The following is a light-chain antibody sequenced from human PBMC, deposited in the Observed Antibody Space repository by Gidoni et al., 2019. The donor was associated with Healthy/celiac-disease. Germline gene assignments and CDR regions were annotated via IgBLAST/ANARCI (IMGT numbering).Light chain of an antibody. V-gene: IGLV1-40*01. CDR2: GNS. CDR1: SSNIGAGYD. Sequence: QSVLTQPPSVSGAPGQRVTIFCTGSSSNIGAGYDVHWYQQLPGTAPKLLIYGNSNRPSGFPDRFSGSKSGTSASLAITGLQAEDEADYYCQSYDSSLSGWVFGGGTKLTVL. J-gene: IGLJ3*02. CDR3: QSYDSSLSGWV.